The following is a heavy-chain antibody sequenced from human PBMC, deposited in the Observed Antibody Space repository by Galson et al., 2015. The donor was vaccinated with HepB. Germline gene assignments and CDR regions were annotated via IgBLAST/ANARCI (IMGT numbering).Heavy chain of an antibody. V-gene: IGHV1-24*01. CDR1: GYTLTELS. CDR3: ATEPYSPYYYDSSAEGSFQH. J-gene: IGHJ1*01. D-gene: IGHD3-22*01. Sequence: SVKVSCKVSGYTLTELSMHWVRQAPGKGLGWMGGFDPEDGETIYAQKFQGRVTMTEDTSTDTAYMELSSLRSEDTAVYYCATEPYSPYYYDSSAEGSFQHWGQGTLVTVSS. CDR2: FDPEDGET.